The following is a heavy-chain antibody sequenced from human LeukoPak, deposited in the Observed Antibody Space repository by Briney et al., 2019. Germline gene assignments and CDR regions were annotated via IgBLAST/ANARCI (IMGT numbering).Heavy chain of an antibody. CDR2: IKEDGSEG. CDR1: GFTFSAFW. CDR3: ARYTVPFCGGDCYSQFLDY. Sequence: PGGSLRLSCAASGFTFSAFWMSWVRQAPGKGLEWVGNIKEDGSEGHYVDSVKGRFTISRDSAENSLYLQMSSLRVEDTAVYYCARYTVPFCGGDCYSQFLDYWGQGALVTVSP. D-gene: IGHD2-21*01. V-gene: IGHV3-7*01. J-gene: IGHJ4*02.